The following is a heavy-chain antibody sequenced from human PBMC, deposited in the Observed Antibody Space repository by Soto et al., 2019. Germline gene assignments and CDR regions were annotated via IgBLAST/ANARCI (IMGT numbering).Heavy chain of an antibody. CDR2: ISYDGSNK. J-gene: IGHJ3*02. D-gene: IGHD3-10*01. V-gene: IGHV3-30*04. CDR3: ARGGSVPSDDAFDI. Sequence: QLGGSLRLSCAASGFTFSSYAMHWVRQAPGKGLEWVAVISYDGSNKYYADSVKGRFTISRDNSKNTLYLQMNSLRAEDTAVYYCARGGSVPSDDAFDIWGQGTMVTVSS. CDR1: GFTFSSYA.